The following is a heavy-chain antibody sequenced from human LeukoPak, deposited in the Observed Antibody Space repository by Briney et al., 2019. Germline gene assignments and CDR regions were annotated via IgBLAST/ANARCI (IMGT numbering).Heavy chain of an antibody. D-gene: IGHD3-22*01. CDR1: GGSISNYY. J-gene: IGHJ4*02. CDR3: ARVSSSTGYAD. V-gene: IGHV4-4*07. CDR2: IYTSGST. Sequence: SETLSLTCTVSGGSISNYYWTWIRQPAGKGLEWIGRIYTSGSTNYNPSLKSRVTMSVDMSMNQFSLKLTSVTAADTAVYYCARVSSSTGYADWGQGTLVTVSS.